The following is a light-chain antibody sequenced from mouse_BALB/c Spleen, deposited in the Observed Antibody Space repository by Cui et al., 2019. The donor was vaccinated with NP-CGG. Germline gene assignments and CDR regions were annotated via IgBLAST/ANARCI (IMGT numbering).Light chain of an antibody. CDR1: TGAVTTSNY. CDR3: ALWYNNHWV. Sequence: ADVIKDSEPTTSPGETVTLTCRSSTGAVTTSNYANWVQEKPDHLFTGLIGGTNNRAPGVPARFSGSLIGDKAVLTITGAQTEDEAIYFCALWYNNHWVFGGGTKLTVL. CDR2: GTN. V-gene: IGLV1*01. J-gene: IGLJ1*01.